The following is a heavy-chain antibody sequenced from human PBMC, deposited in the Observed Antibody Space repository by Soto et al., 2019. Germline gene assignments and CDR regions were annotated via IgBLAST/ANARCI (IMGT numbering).Heavy chain of an antibody. J-gene: IGHJ4*02. Sequence: EVQLVESGGDLVPPGRSLRVSCEASGFTFEDYAMHWVRQAPGKGPAWVSGISWDSGRVGYADSVKGRFTISKDNAKKSLYLQMNSLRADDTALYYCAKGDLYGHRDTCYPYYFDYWGQGILVAVSS. CDR1: GFTFEDYA. V-gene: IGHV3-9*01. CDR3: AKGDLYGHRDTCYPYYFDY. CDR2: ISWDSGRV. D-gene: IGHD2-15*01.